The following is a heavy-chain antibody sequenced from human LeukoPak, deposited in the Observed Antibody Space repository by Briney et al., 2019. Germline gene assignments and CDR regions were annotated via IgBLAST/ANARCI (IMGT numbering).Heavy chain of an antibody. D-gene: IGHD3-16*01. CDR1: GGSISSYY. CDR3: ARLSTLKPHVGDYLDY. CDR2: INHSGST. J-gene: IGHJ4*02. Sequence: PSETLSLTCTVSGGSISSYYWSWIRQPPGKGLEWIGEINHSGSTNYNPSLKSRVTISVDTSKNQFSLKLSSVTAADTAVYYCARLSTLKPHVGDYLDYWGQGTLVTVSS. V-gene: IGHV4-34*01.